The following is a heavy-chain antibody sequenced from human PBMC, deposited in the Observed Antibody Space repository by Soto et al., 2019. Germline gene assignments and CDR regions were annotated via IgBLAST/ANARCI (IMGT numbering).Heavy chain of an antibody. Sequence: SVKVSCKASGGTLSSYAISWVRQAPGQGLEWMGGIIPIFGTANYAQKFQGRVTITADKSTSTAYMELCSLRSEDTAVYYCASSAEPYYYYGMDVWGQGTTVTVSS. V-gene: IGHV1-69*06. CDR1: GGTLSSYA. CDR3: ASSAEPYYYYGMDV. J-gene: IGHJ6*02. CDR2: IIPIFGTA.